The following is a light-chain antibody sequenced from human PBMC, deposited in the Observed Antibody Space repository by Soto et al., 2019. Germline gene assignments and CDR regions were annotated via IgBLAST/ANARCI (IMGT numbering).Light chain of an antibody. Sequence: SVLTQPPSASGTPGQRVTISCSGSSSNIGSHVVYWYQQLAGTAPKLLMYNNNQRPSGVPDRFSGSKSGTSASLAISGLQSEDEADYYCAVWDDSLDGWVFGGGTKVTVL. CDR3: AVWDDSLDGWV. V-gene: IGLV1-44*01. CDR1: SSNIGSHV. CDR2: NNN. J-gene: IGLJ3*02.